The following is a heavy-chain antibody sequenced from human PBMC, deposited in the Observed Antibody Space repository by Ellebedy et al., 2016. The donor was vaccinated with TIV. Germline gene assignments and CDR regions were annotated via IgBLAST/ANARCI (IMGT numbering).Heavy chain of an antibody. V-gene: IGHV3-13*01. D-gene: IGHD6-19*01. J-gene: IGHJ3*02. CDR3: AREASYSGGPTGSFDI. CDR2: IGTAGDT. CDR1: GFTFSRHD. Sequence: GGSLRLSXAASGFTFSRHDMHWVRQATGKGLEWVSAIGTAGDTYYPGSVKGRFTISRENSKNTLYLQMNSLRDEDTAVYYCAREASYSGGPTGSFDIWGQGTMVTVSS.